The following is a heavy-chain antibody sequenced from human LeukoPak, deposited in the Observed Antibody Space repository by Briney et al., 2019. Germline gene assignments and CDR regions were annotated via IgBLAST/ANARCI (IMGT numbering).Heavy chain of an antibody. CDR1: GFTFSSYA. V-gene: IGHV3-23*01. Sequence: GGSLRLSCAASGFTFSSYAMSWVRQAPGKGLEWVPAISGSGGSTYYADSVKGRFTISRDNSKNTLYLQMNSLRAEDTAVYYCASRNMIVPPFYYWGQGTLVTVSS. CDR3: ASRNMIVPPFYY. D-gene: IGHD3-22*01. CDR2: ISGSGGST. J-gene: IGHJ4*02.